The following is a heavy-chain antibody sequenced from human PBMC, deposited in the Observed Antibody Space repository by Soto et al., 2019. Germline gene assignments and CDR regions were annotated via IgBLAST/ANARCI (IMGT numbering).Heavy chain of an antibody. V-gene: IGHV3-23*01. Sequence: EVQLLESGGGLVQPGGSLRLSCVGSGFTFINYAMNWVRQTPGKGLEWVSGISGGGDRTFDADSVKGRFTISRDNSKKTVNLQMNSLRADDTAFYYCARKVLGSTSRPDWWYFDLWGRGTLVTVSS. CDR2: ISGGGDRT. D-gene: IGHD2-2*01. CDR3: ARKVLGSTSRPDWWYFDL. CDR1: GFTFINYA. J-gene: IGHJ2*01.